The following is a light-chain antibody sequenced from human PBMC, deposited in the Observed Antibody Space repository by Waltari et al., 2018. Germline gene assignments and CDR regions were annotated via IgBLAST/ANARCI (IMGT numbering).Light chain of an antibody. CDR1: DSDVGGHRY. J-gene: IGLJ2*01. CDR3: CSYGGTNTV. V-gene: IGLV2-8*01. Sequence: QSALTQPPSASGSPGQSVTISCTESDSDVGGHRYVSWYQQHPGKVPKLIIYEVNKRPSGVHDRFCASMSGNTASLTISGLQAGDEADYYCCSYGGTNTVFGGGTRLTVL. CDR2: EVN.